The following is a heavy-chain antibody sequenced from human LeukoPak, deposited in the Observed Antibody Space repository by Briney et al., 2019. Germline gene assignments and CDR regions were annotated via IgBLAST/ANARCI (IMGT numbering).Heavy chain of an antibody. V-gene: IGHV4-59*12. CDR3: ARDIHYYGSGSYSNWFDP. Sequence: SETLSLTCTVSGGSISSYYWSWIRQPPGKGLEWIGYIYYSGSTNYNPSLKSRVTISVDTSKNQFSLKLSSVTAADTAVYYCARDIHYYGSGSYSNWFDPWGQGTLVTVSS. CDR1: GGSISSYY. D-gene: IGHD3-10*01. CDR2: IYYSGST. J-gene: IGHJ5*02.